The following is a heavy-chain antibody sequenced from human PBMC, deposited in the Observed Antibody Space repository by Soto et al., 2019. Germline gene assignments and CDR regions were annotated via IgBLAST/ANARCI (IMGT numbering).Heavy chain of an antibody. CDR1: GYSFTSYW. CDR2: IYPGDSDT. J-gene: IGHJ6*02. V-gene: IGHV5-51*01. CDR3: ARQDIVVVPAAIEWFGSGYYYGMDV. Sequence: PGESLKISCKGSGYSFTSYWIGWVRQMXGKGLEWMGIIYPGDSDTRYSPSFQGQVTISADKSISTAYLQWSSLKASDTAMYYCARQDIVVVPAAIEWFGSGYYYGMDVWGQGTTVTVSS. D-gene: IGHD2-2*01.